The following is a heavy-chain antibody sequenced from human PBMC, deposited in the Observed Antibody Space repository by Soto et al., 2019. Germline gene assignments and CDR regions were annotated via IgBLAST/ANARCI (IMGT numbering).Heavy chain of an antibody. CDR3: ARRNYDFWSGYPSDWDYYYGMDV. V-gene: IGHV5-10-1*01. Sequence: PGESLKISCKGSGYSFTSYWISWVRQMPGKGLEWMGRIDPSDSYTNYSPSFQGHVTISADKSISTAYLQWSSLKASDTAMYYCARRNYDFWSGYPSDWDYYYGMDVWGQGTTVTVSS. CDR1: GYSFTSYW. D-gene: IGHD3-3*01. CDR2: IDPSDSYT. J-gene: IGHJ6*02.